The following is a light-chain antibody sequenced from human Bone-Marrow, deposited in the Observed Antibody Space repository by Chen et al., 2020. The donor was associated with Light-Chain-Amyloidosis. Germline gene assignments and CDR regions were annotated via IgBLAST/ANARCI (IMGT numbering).Light chain of an antibody. J-gene: IGLJ3*02. V-gene: IGLV2-14*03. Sequence: QSALTQPAPVSGSPGQSITISCTGTSSDVGGYIYVSWYQQHPGKAPKLMIYDVSNRPSGVSTRFSGSKSGNTASLTISGLQAEDEADYYCSSYTTSSTRVFGGGTKVTVL. CDR2: DVS. CDR1: SSDVGGYIY. CDR3: SSYTTSSTRV.